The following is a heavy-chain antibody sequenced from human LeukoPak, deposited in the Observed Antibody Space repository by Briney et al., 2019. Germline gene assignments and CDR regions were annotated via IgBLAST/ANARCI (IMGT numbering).Heavy chain of an antibody. CDR3: ARARHASGMDV. J-gene: IGHJ6*02. CDR1: GESLSINTAA. V-gene: IGHV6-1*01. Sequence: SQTLSLTCAISGESLSINTAACKSIRQSPSRGLEWLGRTYYMSKWYNDDGISVKSRISINPDTSKNQFSLQLNSVTPEDTAVYYCARARHASGMDVWGQGTTVTVSS. D-gene: IGHD3-3*01. CDR2: TYYMSKWYN.